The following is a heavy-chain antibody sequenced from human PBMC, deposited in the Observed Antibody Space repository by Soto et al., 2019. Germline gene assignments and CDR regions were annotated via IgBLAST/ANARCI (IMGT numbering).Heavy chain of an antibody. CDR2: ISARNGNT. CDR1: GYTFTSYG. CDR3: ARGRYGDY. J-gene: IGHJ4*02. V-gene: IGHV1-18*01. Sequence: QVHLVQSGAEVKKPGASVKVSCKGSGYTFTSYGITWVRQAPGQGLEWMGWISARNGNTDYAQKLQGRVTVTRDKSTSKAYMELRSLRSDDAAVYYCARGRYGDYWGQGALVTVSS. D-gene: IGHD1-1*01.